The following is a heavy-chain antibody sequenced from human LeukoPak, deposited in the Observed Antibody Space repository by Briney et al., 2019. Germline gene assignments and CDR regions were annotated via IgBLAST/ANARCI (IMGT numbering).Heavy chain of an antibody. J-gene: IGHJ4*02. CDR2: IKEDGSEE. Sequence: GGSLRLSCVASGFTFSNYWMNWVRQAPGKGLEWVANIKEDGSEEYYLDSVKGRFTISRDNAKSSLYLQMSSLRDEDTAVYYCGRGPRDTQYQVFDYWGQGTLVTVSS. CDR3: GRGPRDTQYQVFDY. D-gene: IGHD2-2*01. CDR1: GFTFSNYW. V-gene: IGHV3-7*01.